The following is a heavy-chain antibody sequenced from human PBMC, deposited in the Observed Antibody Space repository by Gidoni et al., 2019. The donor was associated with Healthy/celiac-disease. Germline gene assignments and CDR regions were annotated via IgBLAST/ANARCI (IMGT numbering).Heavy chain of an antibody. Sequence: QVQLQESGPGLVKPSQTLSLTCTVSGRSISSGGYYWSWIRQHPGKGLEWIGYIYYSGSTYYNPSLKSRVTISVDTSKNQFSLKLSSVTAADTAVYYCARGNWNYPYYFDYWGQGTLVTVSS. V-gene: IGHV4-31*03. CDR2: IYYSGST. CDR1: GRSISSGGYY. J-gene: IGHJ4*02. CDR3: ARGNWNYPYYFDY. D-gene: IGHD1-7*01.